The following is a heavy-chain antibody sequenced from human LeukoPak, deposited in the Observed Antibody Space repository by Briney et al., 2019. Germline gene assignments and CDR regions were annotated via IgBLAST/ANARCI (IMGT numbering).Heavy chain of an antibody. CDR3: ARDGTMVRGVMADY. CDR1: GGSISSYY. D-gene: IGHD3-10*01. Sequence: PSETLSLTCTVSGGSISSYYWSWIRQPAGKGLEWIGRIYTSGSTNYNPSLKSRVTMSVDTSKNQFSLKLSSVTAADTAVYYCARDGTMVRGVMADYWGQGTLVTVSS. J-gene: IGHJ4*02. V-gene: IGHV4-4*07. CDR2: IYTSGST.